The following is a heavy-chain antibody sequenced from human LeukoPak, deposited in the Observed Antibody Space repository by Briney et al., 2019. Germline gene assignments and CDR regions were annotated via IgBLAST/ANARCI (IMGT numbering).Heavy chain of an antibody. D-gene: IGHD5-18*01. CDR2: ISGSGGST. CDR1: GFTFSSYA. Sequence: PGGSLRLSCAASGFTFSSYAMSWVRQAPGKGLEWVSSISGSGGSTYYADSVKGRFTISRENSKNMLYVQMNSLRAEDTAVYYCAKDLRGYIYGADDSWGQGTLVTVSS. J-gene: IGHJ4*02. CDR3: AKDLRGYIYGADDS. V-gene: IGHV3-23*01.